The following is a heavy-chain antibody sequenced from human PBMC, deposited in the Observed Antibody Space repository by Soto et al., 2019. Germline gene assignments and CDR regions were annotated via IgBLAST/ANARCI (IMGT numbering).Heavy chain of an antibody. J-gene: IGHJ4*02. Sequence: QVQLVQSGAEVKKPGASVKVSCKASGYTFTSYGISWVRQAPGQGLEWMGWMSTYNGNTNYAQKLQGRVTMTTDTSTSTAYMEVRSLRSDDTAVYYCARDRWFVVRAPPVDYWCQGTLVTVSS. CDR1: GYTFTSYG. CDR3: ARDRWFVVRAPPVDY. D-gene: IGHD3-10*01. V-gene: IGHV1-18*01. CDR2: MSTYNGNT.